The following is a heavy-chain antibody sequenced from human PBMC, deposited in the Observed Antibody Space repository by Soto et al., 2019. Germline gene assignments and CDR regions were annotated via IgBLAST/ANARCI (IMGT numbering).Heavy chain of an antibody. CDR1: GGSLTTDDYY. CDR3: ARENLLYCGRGCYSFPFDS. D-gene: IGHD2-21*02. CDR2: MSHSGST. J-gene: IGHJ4*02. V-gene: IGHV4-31*03. Sequence: QVQLQESGPGLVKPSQTLSLTCTVSGGSLTTDDYYWSWIRQHPGKGLEWIGYMSHSGSTFYNPSLKSRITMSVDTSHNQFSLKLTSVTAADTAVYYCARENLLYCGRGCYSFPFDSWGQGTLVMVYS.